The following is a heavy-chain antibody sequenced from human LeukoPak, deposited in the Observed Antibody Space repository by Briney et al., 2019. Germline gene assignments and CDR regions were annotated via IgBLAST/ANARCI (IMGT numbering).Heavy chain of an antibody. CDR3: AKESSSRGEVDY. Sequence: PGGSLRLSCAASGFTFSSYAVSWVRQAPGKGLEWVSAIRGSGGSTYYADSVKGRFTISRDNSKNTLYLQMNSLRAEDTAVYYCAKESSSRGEVDYWGQGTLVTVSS. V-gene: IGHV3-23*01. D-gene: IGHD6-13*01. CDR2: IRGSGGST. CDR1: GFTFSSYA. J-gene: IGHJ4*02.